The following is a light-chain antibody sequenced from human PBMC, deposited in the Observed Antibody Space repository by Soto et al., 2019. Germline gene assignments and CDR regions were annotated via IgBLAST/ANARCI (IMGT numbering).Light chain of an antibody. CDR3: ETWDRNTNTV. J-gene: IGLJ3*02. Sequence: QPVLTQSSSASASLGSSVKLTCTLSSGHSSYIIAWHQQQPGKAPRYLMKLEGSGSYNKGSGVPDRFSGSSSGADRYLTISNLQFEDEADYYCETWDRNTNTVFGGGTKVTVL. CDR2: LEGSGSY. CDR1: SGHSSYI. V-gene: IGLV4-60*02.